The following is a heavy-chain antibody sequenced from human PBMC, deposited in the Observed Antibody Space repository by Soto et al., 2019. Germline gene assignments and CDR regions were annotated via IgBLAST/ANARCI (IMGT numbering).Heavy chain of an antibody. D-gene: IGHD3-10*01. J-gene: IGHJ4*02. CDR2: IRRSGDST. CDR3: AKSLSRWDYGSGSIFPYYFDY. Sequence: GGSLRLSCAASGFTFSNYAMSWVRQAPGKGLEWVSAIRRSGDSTYYADSVKGRFSISRDNSKNTLYLQMNSLRAEDTAVYYCAKSLSRWDYGSGSIFPYYFDYWGQGTLVTVSS. CDR1: GFTFSNYA. V-gene: IGHV3-23*01.